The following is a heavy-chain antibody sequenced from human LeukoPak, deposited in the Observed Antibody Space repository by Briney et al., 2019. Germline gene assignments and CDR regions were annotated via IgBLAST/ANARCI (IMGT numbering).Heavy chain of an antibody. D-gene: IGHD6-13*01. CDR3: ARLRSSSWEADY. Sequence: PSETLSLTCTVSGGSISSSSYYWGWIRQPPGKGLGWIGSIYYSGSTYYNPSLKSRVTISVDTSKNQFSLELSSVTAADTAVYYCARLRSSSWEADYWGQGTLVTVSS. CDR2: IYYSGST. V-gene: IGHV4-39*01. J-gene: IGHJ4*02. CDR1: GGSISSSSYY.